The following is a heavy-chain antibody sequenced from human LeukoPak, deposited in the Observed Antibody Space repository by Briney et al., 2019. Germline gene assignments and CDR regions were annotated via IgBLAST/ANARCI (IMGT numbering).Heavy chain of an antibody. CDR2: ISYDGSNK. J-gene: IGHJ5*02. D-gene: IGHD3-3*01. CDR1: GFTFSSYA. CDR3: AKDIRQLIFGVVANWFDP. Sequence: GGSLRLSCAASGFTFSSYAMHWVRQAPGKGLEWVAVISYDGSNKYYADSVKGRFTISRDNSKNTLYLQMNSLRAEDTAVYYCAKDIRQLIFGVVANWFDPWGQGTLVTVSS. V-gene: IGHV3-30*04.